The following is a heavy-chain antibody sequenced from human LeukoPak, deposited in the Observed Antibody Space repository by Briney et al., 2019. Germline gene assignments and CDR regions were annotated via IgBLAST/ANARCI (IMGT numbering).Heavy chain of an antibody. V-gene: IGHV1-8*02. Sequence: ASVEVSCKASGYTFTSSDINWVRQATGQGLEWMGWMNPNSGNTGYAQKFQGRVTMTRDTSISTAYMELSRLRSDDTAVYYCARDPSGNYELIWWFDPWGQGTLVTVSS. J-gene: IGHJ5*02. CDR1: GYTFTSSD. CDR2: MNPNSGNT. CDR3: ARDPSGNYELIWWFDP. D-gene: IGHD1-26*01.